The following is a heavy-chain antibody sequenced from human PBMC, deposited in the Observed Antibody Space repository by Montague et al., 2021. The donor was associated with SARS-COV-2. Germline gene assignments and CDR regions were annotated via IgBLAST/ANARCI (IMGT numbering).Heavy chain of an antibody. CDR1: GFSFSDYW. D-gene: IGHD4-23*01. V-gene: IGHV3-74*01. Sequence: SRSLSCSASGFSFSDYWMHWVRQAPGKGLEWVSRINTDGSNSYYTDSVKGRFTISRDNARNTLYLQMNSLRAEDTAVYYCAREPGSVDGMDVWGQGTTITVSS. CDR2: INTDGSNS. CDR3: AREPGSVDGMDV. J-gene: IGHJ6*02.